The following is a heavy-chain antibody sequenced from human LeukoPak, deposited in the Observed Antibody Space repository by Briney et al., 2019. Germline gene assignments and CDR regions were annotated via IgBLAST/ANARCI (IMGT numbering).Heavy chain of an antibody. J-gene: IGHJ4*02. V-gene: IGHV1-46*01. Sequence: ASVKVSCKASGYTFTSYYMHWVRQAPGQGLEWMGIINPSGGSTSYAQKFQGRVTMTRDTSTSTAYMELSRLRSDDTAVYYCARAGSGSSFDYWGQGTLVTVSS. CDR3: ARAGSGSSFDY. D-gene: IGHD3-10*01. CDR2: INPSGGST. CDR1: GYTFTSYY.